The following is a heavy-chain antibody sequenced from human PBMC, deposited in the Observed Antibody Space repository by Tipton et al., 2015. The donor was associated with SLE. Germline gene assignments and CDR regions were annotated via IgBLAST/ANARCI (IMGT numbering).Heavy chain of an antibody. Sequence: QLVQSGAEVKKPGASVKVSCKASGYMFTSYGISWVRQAPGQGLEWMGWISAYNGNTNYAQKLQGRVTMTTDTSTSTAYMELRSLRSHDTAVYYCARDLVAATWYGEYFQHWGQGTRVIVSS. J-gene: IGHJ1*01. CDR2: ISAYNGNT. CDR1: GYMFTSYG. D-gene: IGHD2-15*01. CDR3: ARDLVAATWYGEYFQH. V-gene: IGHV1-18*01.